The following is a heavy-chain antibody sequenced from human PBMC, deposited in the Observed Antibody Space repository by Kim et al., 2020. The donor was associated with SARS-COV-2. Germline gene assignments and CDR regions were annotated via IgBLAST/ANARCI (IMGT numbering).Heavy chain of an antibody. J-gene: IGHJ4*02. V-gene: IGHV1-8*01. CDR3: ARGLMTTVTPFDY. D-gene: IGHD4-17*01. Sequence: YAQKFQGRVTMTRNTSISTAYMELSSLRSEDTAVYYCARGLMTTVTPFDYWGQGTLVTVSS.